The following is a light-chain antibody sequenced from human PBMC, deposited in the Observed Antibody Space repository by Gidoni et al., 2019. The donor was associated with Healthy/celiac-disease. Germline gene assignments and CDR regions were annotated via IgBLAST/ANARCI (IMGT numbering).Light chain of an antibody. CDR2: DVS. Sequence: QPALTQPASVSGSPGQSTTISCTGTSSDVGGYNYVSWYHQHPGKAPKLMIYDVSNRPSGVSNRFSGSKSGNTASLTISGLQAEDEADYYCSSYTSSSTPHYVFGTGTKVTVL. CDR1: SSDVGGYNY. V-gene: IGLV2-14*01. CDR3: SSYTSSSTPHYV. J-gene: IGLJ1*01.